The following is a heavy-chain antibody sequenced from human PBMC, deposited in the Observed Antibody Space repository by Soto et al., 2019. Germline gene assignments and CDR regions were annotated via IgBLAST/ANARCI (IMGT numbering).Heavy chain of an antibody. CDR2: INHSVST. CDR3: VRGISMKVAVQRDAPDKYYFDS. D-gene: IGHD3-22*01. J-gene: IGHJ4*02. CDR1: GGSISSYY. V-gene: IGHV4-34*01. Sequence: PSETLSLTCTVSGGSISSYYWSWIRQPPGEGLEWIGEINHSVSTNQNPSLKSRVSISVDTSKNQFSLKMRSVTAADTAVYYCVRGISMKVAVQRDAPDKYYFDSWGQGT.